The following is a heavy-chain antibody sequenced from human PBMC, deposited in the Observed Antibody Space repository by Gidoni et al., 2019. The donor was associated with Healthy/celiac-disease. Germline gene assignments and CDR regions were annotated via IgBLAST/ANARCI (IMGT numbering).Heavy chain of an antibody. Sequence: QVQLQQSGPGLVKPSQTLSLTCAISGDSVSSNSAAWNWIRQSPSRGLEWLGRTYYRSKWYNDYAVSVKSRITINPDTSKNQFSLQLNSVTPEDTAVYYCARVLSSQLLGGSGGVMDVWGQGTTVTVSS. V-gene: IGHV6-1*01. CDR1: GDSVSSNSAA. D-gene: IGHD2-2*01. CDR2: TYYRSKWYN. CDR3: ARVLSSQLLGGSGGVMDV. J-gene: IGHJ6*02.